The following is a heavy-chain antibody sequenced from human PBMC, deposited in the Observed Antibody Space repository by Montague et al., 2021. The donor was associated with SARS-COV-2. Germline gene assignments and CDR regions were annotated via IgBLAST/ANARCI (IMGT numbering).Heavy chain of an antibody. CDR2: SGST. D-gene: IGHD6-19*01. V-gene: IGHV4-61*02. CDR3: ARDIAVAGLFDY. J-gene: IGHJ4*02. Sequence: SGSTNYNPSLKSRVTISVDTSKNQFSLKLSSVTAADTAVYYCARDIAVAGLFDYWGQGTLVT.